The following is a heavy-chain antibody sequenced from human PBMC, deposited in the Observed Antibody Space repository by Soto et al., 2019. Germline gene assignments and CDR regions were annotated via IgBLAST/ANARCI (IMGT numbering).Heavy chain of an antibody. D-gene: IGHD3-9*01. CDR1: GFNFASAW. Sequence: PGGSLRLSCAASGFNFASAWMHWVRQAPGKGLEWVGRIKSKTEGGTTDYAAPVKGRFTISRDESKDTLYLQMNSLKIEDTAVYYCLVRLGWGQGTLVTVSS. V-gene: IGHV3-15*07. J-gene: IGHJ4*02. CDR3: LVRLG. CDR2: IKSKTEGGTT.